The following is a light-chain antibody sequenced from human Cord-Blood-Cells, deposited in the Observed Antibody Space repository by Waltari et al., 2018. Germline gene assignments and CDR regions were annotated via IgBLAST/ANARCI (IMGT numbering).Light chain of an antibody. J-gene: IGLJ3*02. CDR1: SSDVGSYNI. Sequence: QSALPQPASVSGSPGQSITISCTGTSSDVGSYNIVSWYQQHPGKAPKLMIYEGSKRPSGVSNRFSGSKSGNTASLTISGLQAEDEADYYCCSYAGSSTLVFGGGTKLTVL. V-gene: IGLV2-23*01. CDR3: CSYAGSSTLV. CDR2: EGS.